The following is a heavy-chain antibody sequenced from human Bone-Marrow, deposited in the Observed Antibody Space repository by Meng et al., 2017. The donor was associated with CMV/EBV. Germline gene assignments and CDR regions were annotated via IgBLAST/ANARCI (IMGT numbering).Heavy chain of an antibody. J-gene: IGHJ6*02. CDR1: GFTFSSYE. CDR3: AREGLYDFWSGYSMDYYYGMDV. Sequence: GESLKISCAASGFTFSSYEMNWVRQAPGKGLEWVAVISYDGSNKYYADSVKGRFTISRDNSKNTLYLQMNSLRAEDTAVYYCAREGLYDFWSGYSMDYYYGMDVWGQGTTVTVSS. D-gene: IGHD3-3*01. V-gene: IGHV3-30*04. CDR2: ISYDGSNK.